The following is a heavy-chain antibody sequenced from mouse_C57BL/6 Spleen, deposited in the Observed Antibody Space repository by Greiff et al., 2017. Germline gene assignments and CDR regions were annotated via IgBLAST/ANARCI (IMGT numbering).Heavy chain of an antibody. D-gene: IGHD1-1*01. CDR2: INPNNGGT. J-gene: IGHJ4*01. V-gene: IGHV1-26*01. CDR3: ARHSGRAMDY. CDR1: GYTFTDYY. Sequence: VQLQQSGPELVKPGASVKISCKASGYTFTDYYMNWVKQSHGKSLEWIGDINPNNGGTRYNQKFKGKATLTVDKSSSTAYMELRSLTSEDSAVYYCARHSGRAMDYWGQGTSVTVSS.